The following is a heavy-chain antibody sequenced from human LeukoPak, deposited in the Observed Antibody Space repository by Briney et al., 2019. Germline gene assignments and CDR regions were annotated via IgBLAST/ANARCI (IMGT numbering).Heavy chain of an antibody. J-gene: IGHJ4*02. CDR3: ARDRSPYYYDSSGALDY. CDR1: GYTFTSYY. V-gene: IGHV1-18*04. CDR2: ISAYNGNT. D-gene: IGHD3-22*01. Sequence: GASVKVSCKASGYTFTSYYMHWVRQAPGQGLEWMGWISAYNGNTNYAQKLQGRVTMTTDTSTSTAYMELRSLRSDDTAVYYCARDRSPYYYDSSGALDYWGQGTLVTVSS.